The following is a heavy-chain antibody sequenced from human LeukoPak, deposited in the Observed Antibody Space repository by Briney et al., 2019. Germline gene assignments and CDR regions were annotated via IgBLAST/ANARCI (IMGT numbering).Heavy chain of an antibody. D-gene: IGHD1-26*01. CDR1: GFTFSSYG. CDR3: AKDQWELTTFDY. J-gene: IGHJ4*02. Sequence: PGGSLRLSCAASGFTFSSYGMSWVRQAPGKGLEWVSAISGSGGSTYYADSVKGRFTISRGNSKNTLYLQMNSLRAEDTAVYYCAKDQWELTTFDYWGQGTLVTVSS. CDR2: ISGSGGST. V-gene: IGHV3-23*01.